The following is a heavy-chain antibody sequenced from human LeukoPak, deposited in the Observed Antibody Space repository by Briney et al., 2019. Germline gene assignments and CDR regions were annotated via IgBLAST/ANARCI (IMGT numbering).Heavy chain of an antibody. J-gene: IGHJ6*03. CDR3: ARVVVAAHYMDV. Sequence: SETLSLTCAVSGASISGSGYYLGWIRQPPGKGLEWIGNIYYTGSTYYNPSLKSRVTISVDTSRNQFSLKLSSVTAADTAVYYCARVVVAAHYMDVWGKGTTVTVSS. V-gene: IGHV4-39*07. CDR1: GASISGSGYY. D-gene: IGHD2-15*01. CDR2: IYYTGST.